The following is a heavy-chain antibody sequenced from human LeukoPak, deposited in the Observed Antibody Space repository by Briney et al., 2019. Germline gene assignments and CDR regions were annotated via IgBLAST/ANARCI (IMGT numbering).Heavy chain of an antibody. CDR2: IYYSGTT. Sequence: SQTLSLNCTVSGGSISSGDYFWTWIRWPPGKRLEYIGYIYYSGTTYYIPSLKSRITMSVDMSANQFSLRLTSVSAADTAVYYCTRAYWIGFHFDSWGQGILVSVSS. CDR1: GGSISSGDYF. CDR3: TRAYWIGFHFDS. V-gene: IGHV4-30-4*01. J-gene: IGHJ4*02. D-gene: IGHD3-3*01.